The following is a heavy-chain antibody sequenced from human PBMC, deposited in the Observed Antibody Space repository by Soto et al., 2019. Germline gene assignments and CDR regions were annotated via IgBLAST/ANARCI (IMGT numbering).Heavy chain of an antibody. D-gene: IGHD2-2*01. Sequence: GGSLRLSCAASGFTFSSYAMHWVRHAPGKGLEWVAVISYDGSNKYYADSVKGRFTISRDNSKNTLYLQMNSLRAEDTAVYYCARVGSTSHPLVYYYYYGMDVWGQGTTVTVSS. CDR2: ISYDGSNK. CDR3: ARVGSTSHPLVYYYYYGMDV. V-gene: IGHV3-30-3*01. J-gene: IGHJ6*02. CDR1: GFTFSSYA.